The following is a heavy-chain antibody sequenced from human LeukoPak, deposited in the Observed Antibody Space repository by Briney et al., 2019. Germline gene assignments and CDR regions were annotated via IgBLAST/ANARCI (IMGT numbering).Heavy chain of an antibody. CDR2: IYYSGST. CDR1: GGSISSSSYY. V-gene: IGHV4-39*01. Sequence: SETLSLTCTVSGGSISSSSYYWGWIRQPPGKGLEWIGSIYYSGSTYYNPSLKSRVTISVDTSKNQFSLKLSSVTAADTAVYYCARHPTPYSSGWYLGYFDYWCQGTLVTVSS. J-gene: IGHJ4*02. D-gene: IGHD6-19*01. CDR3: ARHPTPYSSGWYLGYFDY.